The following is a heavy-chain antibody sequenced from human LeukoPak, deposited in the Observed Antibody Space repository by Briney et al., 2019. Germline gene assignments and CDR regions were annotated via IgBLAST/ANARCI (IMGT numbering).Heavy chain of an antibody. CDR3: ARDRSYQLLSLYYYGMDV. CDR1: GFTFSSYA. Sequence: GGSLRLSCAASGFTFSSYAMHWVRQAPGKGLEWVAVISYDGSNRYYADSVKGRFTISRDNSKNTLYLQMNSLRAEDTAVYYCARDRSYQLLSLYYYGMDVWGQGTTVTVSS. V-gene: IGHV3-30-3*01. D-gene: IGHD2-2*01. CDR2: ISYDGSNR. J-gene: IGHJ6*02.